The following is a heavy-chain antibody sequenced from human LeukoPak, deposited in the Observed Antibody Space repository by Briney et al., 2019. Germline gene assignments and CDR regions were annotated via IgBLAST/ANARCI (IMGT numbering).Heavy chain of an antibody. J-gene: IGHJ3*02. CDR1: GYTFTSYA. D-gene: IGHD6-13*01. V-gene: IGHV1-3*01. Sequence: ASVKVSCKASGYTFTSYAMHWVRQAPGQRLEWMGWINAGNGNTKYSQKFQGRVTMTTDTSTSTAYMELSSLRSEDTAVYYCARGGSSWPEKRYSSSWYAKNAFDIWGQGTMVTVSS. CDR2: INAGNGNT. CDR3: ARGGSSWPEKRYSSSWYAKNAFDI.